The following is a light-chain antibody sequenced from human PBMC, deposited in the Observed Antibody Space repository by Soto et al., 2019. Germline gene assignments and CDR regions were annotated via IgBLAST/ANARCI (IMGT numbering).Light chain of an antibody. J-gene: IGKJ1*01. CDR2: YAA. Sequence: DIQMTQSPSSLSASVGDRVTLTCRASQDISQFLAWYQQRPGKVPKLLISYAANLQLGVPSRFSGSGSGTDFTLTISSLQPEDVGTYYCHQYSKDTPGMFGQGTKVDIK. CDR1: QDISQF. V-gene: IGKV1-27*01. CDR3: HQYSKDTPGM.